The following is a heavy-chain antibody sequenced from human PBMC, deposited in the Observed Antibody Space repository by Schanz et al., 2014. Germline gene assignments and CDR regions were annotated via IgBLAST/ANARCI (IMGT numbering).Heavy chain of an antibody. CDR3: ARDRRRYCSTASCLHDNWFDP. Sequence: QEQLVQSGAEVRKPGASVKVSCKASGYTFSDSYVHWVRQAPGQGLEWMGWINPDSGDTNFAQKFQGWVTMTRDKSITTAYMELSRLKFDDTAVYYCARDRRRYCSTASCLHDNWFDPCGQGTLVIVSS. J-gene: IGHJ5*02. CDR1: GYTFSDSY. V-gene: IGHV1-2*04. CDR2: INPDSGDT. D-gene: IGHD2-2*01.